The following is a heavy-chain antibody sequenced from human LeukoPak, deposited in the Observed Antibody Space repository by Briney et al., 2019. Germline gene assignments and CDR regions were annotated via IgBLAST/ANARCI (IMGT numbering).Heavy chain of an antibody. J-gene: IGHJ4*02. CDR2: IIPIFGTA. D-gene: IGHD2-2*01. Sequence: SVKVSCKASGGTFSSYAISWVRQAPGQGLEWMGGIIPIFGTANYAQKLQGRVTMTTDTSTSTAYMELRSLRSDDTAVYYCARDNLNNAAANDYWGQGTLVTVSS. CDR3: ARDNLNNAAANDY. V-gene: IGHV1-69*05. CDR1: GGTFSSYA.